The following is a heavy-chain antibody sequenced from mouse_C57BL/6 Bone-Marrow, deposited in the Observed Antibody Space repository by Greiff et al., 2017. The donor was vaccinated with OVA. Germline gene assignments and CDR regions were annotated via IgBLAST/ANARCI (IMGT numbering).Heavy chain of an antibody. Sequence: ESGPGLVKPSQSLSLTCSVTGYSITSGYYWNWIRQFPGNKLEWMGYISYDGSNNYNPSLKNRISITRDTSKNQFFLKLNSVTTEDTATYYCARDKYSNYVAWFAYWGQGTLVTVSA. V-gene: IGHV3-6*01. CDR2: ISYDGSN. CDR3: ARDKYSNYVAWFAY. D-gene: IGHD2-5*01. CDR1: GYSITSGYY. J-gene: IGHJ3*01.